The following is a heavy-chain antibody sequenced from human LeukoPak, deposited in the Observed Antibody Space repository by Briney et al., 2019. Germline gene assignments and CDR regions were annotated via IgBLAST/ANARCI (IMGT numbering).Heavy chain of an antibody. Sequence: PGGSLRLSCAASGFTFSDYYMSWIRQAPGKGLEWVSYISSSGSTIYYADSVKGRFTISRDNAKNSLYLQMNSLRAEDTAVYYCARTIAAAGTLWFDPWGQGTLVTVSS. J-gene: IGHJ5*02. D-gene: IGHD6-13*01. CDR1: GFTFSDYY. CDR2: ISSSGSTI. V-gene: IGHV3-11*01. CDR3: ARTIAAAGTLWFDP.